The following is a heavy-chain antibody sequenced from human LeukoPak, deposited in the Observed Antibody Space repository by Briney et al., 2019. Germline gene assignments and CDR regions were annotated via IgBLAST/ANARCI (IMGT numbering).Heavy chain of an antibody. CDR1: GFTFSSYS. CDR3: ARDRTKPFGSGGSCVDY. D-gene: IGHD2-15*01. Sequence: GGSLRLSCAASGFTFSSYSMNWVRQAPGKGLEWVSSISSSSSYIYYADSVKGRFTISRDNAKNSLYLQMNSLRAEDTAVYYCARDRTKPFGSGGSCVDYWGQGTLVTVSS. V-gene: IGHV3-21*01. CDR2: ISSSSSYI. J-gene: IGHJ4*02.